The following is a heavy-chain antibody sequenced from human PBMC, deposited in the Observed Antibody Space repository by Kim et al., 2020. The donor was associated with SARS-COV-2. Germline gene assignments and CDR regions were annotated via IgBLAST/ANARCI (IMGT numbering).Heavy chain of an antibody. CDR2: INAGNGNT. J-gene: IGHJ5*02. CDR1: GYTFTSYA. Sequence: ASVKVSCKASGYTFTSYAMHWVRQAPGQRLEWMGWINAGNGNTKYSQKFQGRVTITRDTSASTAYMELSSLRSEDTAVYYCARGSGSYYICFDPWGQGTLVTVSS. CDR3: ARGSGSYYICFDP. V-gene: IGHV1-3*01. D-gene: IGHD3-10*01.